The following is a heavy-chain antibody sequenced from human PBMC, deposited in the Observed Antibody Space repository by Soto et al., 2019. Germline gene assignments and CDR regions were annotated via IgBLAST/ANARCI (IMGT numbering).Heavy chain of an antibody. CDR3: AREIAADGTYFDY. CDR2: IDAGDGYT. CDR1: GYTFTSYA. J-gene: IGHJ4*02. Sequence: ASVKVSCKASGYTFTSYAMHWVRQAPGHRREWMGWIDAGDGYTKYSRRFQGRVTITRDTSASTAYMELSSLRSEDTAVYYCAREIAADGTYFDYWGQGTQVTVSS. D-gene: IGHD6-13*01. V-gene: IGHV1-3*01.